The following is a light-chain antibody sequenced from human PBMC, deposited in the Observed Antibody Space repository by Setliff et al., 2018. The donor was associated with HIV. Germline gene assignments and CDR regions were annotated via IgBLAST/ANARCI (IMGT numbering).Light chain of an antibody. Sequence: SALTQPPSVSGSPGQSVTISCTGTSNDVGSYNRVSWYQRPPGTAPKLIIYEVNNRPSGVPDRFSGSKSGNTASLTVSGLQAEDEADYYCTSYTSSNIYVFGTGTKVTV. CDR1: SNDVGSYNR. V-gene: IGLV2-18*02. J-gene: IGLJ1*01. CDR2: EVN. CDR3: TSYTSSNIYV.